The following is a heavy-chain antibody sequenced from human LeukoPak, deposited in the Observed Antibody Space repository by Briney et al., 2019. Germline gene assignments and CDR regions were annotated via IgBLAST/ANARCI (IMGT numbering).Heavy chain of an antibody. CDR3: AKDPSIVGAPDAFDI. CDR2: IRYDGSNK. D-gene: IGHD1-26*01. J-gene: IGHJ3*02. CDR1: GFTFSSYG. V-gene: IGHV3-30*02. Sequence: GSLRLSCAAPGFTFSSYGMHWVRQAPGKGLEWVAFIRYDGSNKYYADSVKGRFTISRDNSKNTLYLQMNSLRAEDTAVYYCAKDPSIVGAPDAFDIWGQGTMVTVSS.